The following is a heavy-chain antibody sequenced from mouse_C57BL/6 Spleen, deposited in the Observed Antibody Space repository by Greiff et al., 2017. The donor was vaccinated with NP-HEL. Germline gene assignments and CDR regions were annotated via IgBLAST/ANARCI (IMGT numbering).Heavy chain of an antibody. CDR1: GFTFSDYG. Sequence: EVKLVESGGGLVKPGGSLKLSCAASGFTFSDYGMHWVRQAPEKGLEWVAYISSGSSTIYYADTVKGRFTISRDNAKNTLFLQMTSLRSEDTAMYYCARGGILTGPFAYWGQGTLVTVSA. D-gene: IGHD4-1*01. CDR3: ARGGILTGPFAY. CDR2: ISSGSSTI. J-gene: IGHJ3*01. V-gene: IGHV5-17*01.